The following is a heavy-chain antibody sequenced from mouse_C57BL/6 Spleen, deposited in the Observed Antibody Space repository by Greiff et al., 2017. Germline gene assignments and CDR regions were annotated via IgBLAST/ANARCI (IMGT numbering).Heavy chain of an antibody. Sequence: QVQLQQSGAELARPGASVKLSCTASGYTFTSYGISWVKQRTGQGLEWIGEISPRSGNTYYNEKFKGKATLTEDKSSSTAYMELRSLTSEDSAVYFCARRVYGSSYDYWGQGTTLTVSS. CDR2: ISPRSGNT. J-gene: IGHJ2*01. CDR1: GYTFTSYG. V-gene: IGHV1-81*01. CDR3: ARRVYGSSYDY. D-gene: IGHD1-1*01.